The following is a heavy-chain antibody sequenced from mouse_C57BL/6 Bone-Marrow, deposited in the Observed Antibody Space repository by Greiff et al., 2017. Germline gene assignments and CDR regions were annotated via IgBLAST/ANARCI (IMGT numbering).Heavy chain of an antibody. CDR1: GYTFTSYG. CDR2: IYPRSGNT. Sequence: QVQLQQSGAELARPGASVKLSCKASGYTFTSYGISWVKQRTGQGLEWIGEIYPRSGNTYYNEKFKGKATLTADKSSSTAYMELRSLTSEDSAVYFCAGFRIYYYGSSPYWYFDVWGTGTTVTVSS. V-gene: IGHV1-81*01. CDR3: AGFRIYYYGSSPYWYFDV. D-gene: IGHD1-1*01. J-gene: IGHJ1*03.